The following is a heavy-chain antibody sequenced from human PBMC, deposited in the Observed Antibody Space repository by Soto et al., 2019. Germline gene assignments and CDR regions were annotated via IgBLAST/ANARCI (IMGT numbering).Heavy chain of an antibody. V-gene: IGHV4-4*02. CDR3: VRDVGNHYDSSPTGQFDY. CDR1: GVSITTTNW. CDR2: IYHSGNT. Sequence: QVQLQESGPGLVKPSGTLSLTCAVSGVSITTTNWWSWVRQPPGKGLEWIGEIYHSGNTKHNPSLKSRVTMSVDKSKNQFSLKLNSVTAADTAVYYCVRDVGNHYDSSPTGQFDYWGQGTLVTVSS. J-gene: IGHJ4*02. D-gene: IGHD3-22*01.